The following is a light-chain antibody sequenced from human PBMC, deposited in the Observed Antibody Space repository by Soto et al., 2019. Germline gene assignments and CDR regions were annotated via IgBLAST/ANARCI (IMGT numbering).Light chain of an antibody. V-gene: IGLV2-8*01. J-gene: IGLJ1*01. CDR3: SSYAGTSNV. CDR2: EVN. Sequence: QSSLTQAPSASGSPGQSVAISCTGTSSDVGGYNYVSWYQQHPGKAPKLMIYEVNKRPSGVPDRFSGSKSGNTASLTVSGLQAEDEADYYCSSYAGTSNVFGTGTKVTXL. CDR1: SSDVGGYNY.